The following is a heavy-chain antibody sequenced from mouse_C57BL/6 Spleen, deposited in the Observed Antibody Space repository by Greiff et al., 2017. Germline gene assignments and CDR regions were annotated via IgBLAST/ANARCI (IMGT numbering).Heavy chain of an antibody. Sequence: EVKLVESGGGLVKPGGSLKLSCAASGFTFSSYAMSWVRQTPEKRLEWVATISDGGSYTYYPDNVKGRFTISRDNAKNNLYLQMSHLKSEDTAMYCCVTTASMDYWGQGTSVTVSP. J-gene: IGHJ4*01. V-gene: IGHV5-4*03. D-gene: IGHD1-2*01. CDR1: GFTFSSYA. CDR2: ISDGGSYT. CDR3: VTTASMDY.